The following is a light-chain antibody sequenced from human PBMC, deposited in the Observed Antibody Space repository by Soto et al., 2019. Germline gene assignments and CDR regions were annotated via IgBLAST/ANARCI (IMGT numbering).Light chain of an antibody. CDR1: QSIFYSSNNKNY. CDR3: QQYFITPHT. Sequence: DIVMTQSPDSLTVSLGERATINCKSSQSIFYSSNNKNYLAWYQQKPGQPPKLLIYWASTRESGVPDRFSGSGSGTDFTLSISSLQAEDVAVYYCQQYFITPHTFGQGTKLEIK. V-gene: IGKV4-1*01. J-gene: IGKJ2*01. CDR2: WAS.